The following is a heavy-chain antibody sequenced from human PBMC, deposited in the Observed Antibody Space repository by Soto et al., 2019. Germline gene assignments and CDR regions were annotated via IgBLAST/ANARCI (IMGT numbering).Heavy chain of an antibody. J-gene: IGHJ5*01. CDR3: ARDPSEGRVGNWFES. CDR1: GFTFSRYG. Sequence: EVQLVESGGGLVKPGGSLRLSCAASGFTFSRYGMNWLRQAPGKGLEWVASISRSTSYVYNADSVKGRFSTSRDNAKNILYLEMYALRTEDTAVYYCARDPSEGRVGNWFESWGQGTLGTVSS. V-gene: IGHV3-21*06. D-gene: IGHD2-2*01. CDR2: ISRSTSYV.